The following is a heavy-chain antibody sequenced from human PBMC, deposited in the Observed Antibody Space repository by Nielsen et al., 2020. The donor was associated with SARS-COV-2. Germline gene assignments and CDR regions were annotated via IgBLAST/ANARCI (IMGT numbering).Heavy chain of an antibody. Sequence: SETLSLTCTVSGGSISSGGYHWSWIRQHPGKGLEWIGYIYYSGSTYYNPSLKSRVTISVDTSKNQFSLKLSSVTAADTAVYYCARDTHTGYSSGWHFDYWGQGTLVTVSS. CDR2: IYYSGST. CDR3: ARDTHTGYSSGWHFDY. CDR1: GGSISSGGYH. D-gene: IGHD6-19*01. V-gene: IGHV4-31*03. J-gene: IGHJ4*02.